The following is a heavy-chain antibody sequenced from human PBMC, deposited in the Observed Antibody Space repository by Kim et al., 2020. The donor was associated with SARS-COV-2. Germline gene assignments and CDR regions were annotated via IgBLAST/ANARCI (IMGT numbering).Heavy chain of an antibody. V-gene: IGHV3-11*06. Sequence: ITYTTDADSVRGRFTISRDNAKNSLYLQMNSLRAEDTAVYYCARNQGIHDCWGQGTLVTVSS. CDR3: ARNQGIHDC. CDR2: ITYT. J-gene: IGHJ4*02. D-gene: IGHD6-13*01.